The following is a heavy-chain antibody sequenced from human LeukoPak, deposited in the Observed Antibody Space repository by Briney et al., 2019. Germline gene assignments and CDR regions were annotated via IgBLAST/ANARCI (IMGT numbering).Heavy chain of an antibody. Sequence: PSETLSLTCTVSGGSISSYYWSWIRQPPGKGLEWIGYIYYSGSTNYNPSLKSRVTISVDTSKNQFSRKLSSVTAADTAVYYCARDRGGGSYFSLGYYYGMDVWGQGTTVTVSS. CDR1: GGSISSYY. J-gene: IGHJ6*02. V-gene: IGHV4-59*01. CDR2: IYYSGST. CDR3: ARDRGGGSYFSLGYYYGMDV. D-gene: IGHD1-26*01.